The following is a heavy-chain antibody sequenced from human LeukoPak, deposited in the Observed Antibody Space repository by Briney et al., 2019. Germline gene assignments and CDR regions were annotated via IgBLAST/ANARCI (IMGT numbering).Heavy chain of an antibody. CDR2: INTNTGNP. CDR3: ARGVDIVATILEYFDY. D-gene: IGHD5-12*01. CDR1: GYTVTSYA. Sequence: ASVKVSCKASGYTVTSYAMNWVRQAPGQGLEWMGWINTNTGNPTYAQGFTGRFVFSLDTSVSTAYLQISSLKAEDTAVYYCARGVDIVATILEYFDYWGQGTLVTVSS. V-gene: IGHV7-4-1*02. J-gene: IGHJ4*02.